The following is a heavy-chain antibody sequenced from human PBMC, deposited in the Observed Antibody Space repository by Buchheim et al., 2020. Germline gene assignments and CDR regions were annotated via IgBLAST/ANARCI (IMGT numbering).Heavy chain of an antibody. Sequence: EVQLVESGGGLIQPGGSLRLSCAASGFTFSRYWMHWVRQVPGKGLVWVSRISSDGSGITYADSVKGRFPLSRDNAKNTLYLQMNSRRAEDTAVYYCARVYCSSTSCYGRDAFDIWGQGT. CDR2: ISSDGSGI. CDR3: ARVYCSSTSCYGRDAFDI. J-gene: IGHJ3*02. D-gene: IGHD2-2*01. V-gene: IGHV3-74*01. CDR1: GFTFSRYW.